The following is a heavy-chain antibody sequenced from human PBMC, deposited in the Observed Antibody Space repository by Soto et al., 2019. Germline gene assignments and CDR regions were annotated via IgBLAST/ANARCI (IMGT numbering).Heavy chain of an antibody. J-gene: IGHJ4*02. D-gene: IGHD3-16*01. V-gene: IGHV3-33*03. Sequence: QVQLVESGGGVVQPGTSLRLSCAASGFTFSSYGMHWVRQAPGKGLEWLTVVWFDGSDKYYADSVKGRFTISRDNSKNMVYLQMNSLRAEDTAIYYCAPAVSYSGDDWGSYRLDSWGQGTLVTVSS. CDR2: VWFDGSDK. CDR1: GFTFSSYG. CDR3: APAVSYSGDDWGSYRLDS.